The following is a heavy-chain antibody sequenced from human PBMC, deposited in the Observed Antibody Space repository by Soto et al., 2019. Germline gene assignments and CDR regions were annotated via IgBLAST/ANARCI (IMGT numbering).Heavy chain of an antibody. CDR2: TIPLFGLT. J-gene: IGHJ6*02. CDR1: GVSLNNFA. Sequence: QAQLMQSGAEVKKPGSSVKVSCRASGVSLNNFAFCWVRQAPGQGLEWIGGTIPLFGLTNYAQKFQGKVTVTADESRSTVYMEMTDLTSEDTAVYYCGIPVAGATLNTYYTYGIDVWGQGTTVTV. CDR3: GIPVAGATLNTYYTYGIDV. D-gene: IGHD1-26*01. V-gene: IGHV1-69*01.